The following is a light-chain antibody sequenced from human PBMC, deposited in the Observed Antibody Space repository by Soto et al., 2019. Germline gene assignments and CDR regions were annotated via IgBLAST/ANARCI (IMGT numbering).Light chain of an antibody. CDR3: QQYNNWPPT. CDR1: QSVTSN. CDR2: GAS. V-gene: IGKV3-15*01. Sequence: EIVMTQSPATLSVSPGERATLSCRASQSVTSNLAWYQQKPGQAPRLLIYGASTRATGIPARFSGSGSGTEFTLTISSLQSEDVAVYYCQQYNNWPPTFGQGKRLEIK. J-gene: IGKJ5*01.